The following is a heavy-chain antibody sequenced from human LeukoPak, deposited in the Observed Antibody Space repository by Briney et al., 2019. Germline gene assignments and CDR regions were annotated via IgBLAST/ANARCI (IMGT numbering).Heavy chain of an antibody. CDR3: GMSGDRVPLQDDVFDV. CDR2: IYPGDAGP. CDR1: GYSFTSYC. Sequence: GESLKISCKVSGYSFTSYCIGWVRQMPGKGLEWMGIIYPGDAGPTYSPSFQGQVTISVDKSINTAYLQWSSLQASDTAMYYCGMSGDRVPLQDDVFDVWGQGTMVTVST. J-gene: IGHJ3*01. V-gene: IGHV5-51*01. D-gene: IGHD1-26*01.